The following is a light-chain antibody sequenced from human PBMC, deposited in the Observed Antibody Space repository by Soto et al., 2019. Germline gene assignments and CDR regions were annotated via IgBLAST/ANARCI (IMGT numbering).Light chain of an antibody. J-gene: IGKJ4*01. CDR1: QSLVHSDGIAY. CDR2: KVS. Sequence: DVVMTQTPLSSPVTLGQPASISCRSSQSLVHSDGIAYFSWFQQRPGRSPRRLIYKVSNRDSGVPDRFSGSGSGTDFTLKISRVEAEDVGVYYCMQGTHWPLTFGGGTKVDIK. CDR3: MQGTHWPLT. V-gene: IGKV2-30*02.